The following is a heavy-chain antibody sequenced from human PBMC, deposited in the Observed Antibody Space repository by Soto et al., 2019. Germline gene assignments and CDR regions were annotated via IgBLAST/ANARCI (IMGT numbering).Heavy chain of an antibody. Sequence: PSETLSLTCSVSGAALNSGNYYWSWIRQVPGEGLEWIGHIYVTGAVDYNPSLRDRITISQDTSERQFSLNLRLVTAADTAVYYCARRIYDSDTGPNFQYYFDSWGQGTPVTVSS. CDR3: ARRIYDSDTGPNFQYYFDS. CDR2: IYVTGAV. V-gene: IGHV4-31*03. J-gene: IGHJ4*02. D-gene: IGHD3-22*01. CDR1: GAALNSGNYY.